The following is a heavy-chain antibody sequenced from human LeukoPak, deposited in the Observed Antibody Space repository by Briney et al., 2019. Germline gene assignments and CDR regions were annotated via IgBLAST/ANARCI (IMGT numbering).Heavy chain of an antibody. CDR2: ISAYDGNT. CDR1: GLTFSNYG. D-gene: IGHD2-2*02. V-gene: IGHV1-18*01. Sequence: ASVKVSCKASGLTFSNYGITWVRQAPGQGLEWVGWISAYDGNTNYAQKLQGRVTMTTDTSTSTAYMELRSLRSDDTAVYYCARSVRISDIVVVPAAIDWFDPWGQGTLVTVSS. J-gene: IGHJ5*02. CDR3: ARSVRISDIVVVPAAIDWFDP.